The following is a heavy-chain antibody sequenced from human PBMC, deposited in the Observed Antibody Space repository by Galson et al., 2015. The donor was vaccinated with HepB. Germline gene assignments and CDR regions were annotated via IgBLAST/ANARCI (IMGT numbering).Heavy chain of an antibody. V-gene: IGHV3-7*01. CDR1: GFTFSSYL. CDR2: IKQDGSEK. D-gene: IGHD3-16*01. J-gene: IGHJ3*02. CDR3: ARSPFGGYPFRGDAFDI. Sequence: SLRLSCAASGFTFSSYLMSWVRQAPGKGLEWVAHIKQDGSEKYYVDSVKGRFTISRDNAKNSLYLQMNSLRAEDTAVYYCARSPFGGYPFRGDAFDIWGQGTMVTVSS.